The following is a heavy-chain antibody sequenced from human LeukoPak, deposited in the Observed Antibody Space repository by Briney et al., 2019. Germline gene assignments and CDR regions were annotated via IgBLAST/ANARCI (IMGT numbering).Heavy chain of an antibody. Sequence: SVKVSCKASGGTFRSYAISWVRQAPGQGLEWMGGIIPIFGTANYAQKFQGRVTITTDESTSTAYMELSSLRSEDTAVYYCARDDKFGIAVAGLDYWGQGTLVTVSS. V-gene: IGHV1-69*05. J-gene: IGHJ4*02. CDR3: ARDDKFGIAVAGLDY. CDR2: IIPIFGTA. CDR1: GGTFRSYA. D-gene: IGHD6-19*01.